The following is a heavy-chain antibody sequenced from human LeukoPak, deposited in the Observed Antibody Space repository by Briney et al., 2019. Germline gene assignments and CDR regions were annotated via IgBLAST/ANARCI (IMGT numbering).Heavy chain of an antibody. CDR1: GFTFISYW. CDR2: IKQDGSEK. V-gene: IGHV3-7*01. CDR3: GSGTYYFDY. Sequence: TGGSLRLSCAPSGFTFISYWMSWARQPPGKGRGWVANIKQDGSEKYYVDSVKGRFTISRDNAKNSLYLQMNSLRAEDTAVYYCGSGTYYFDYWGQGTLVTVSS. J-gene: IGHJ4*02. D-gene: IGHD3-10*01.